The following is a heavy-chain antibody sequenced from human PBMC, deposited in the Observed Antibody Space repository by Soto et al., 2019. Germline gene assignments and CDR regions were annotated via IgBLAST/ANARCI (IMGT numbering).Heavy chain of an antibody. CDR3: AKGDFEY. CDR1: GFIVSNSY. J-gene: IGHJ4*02. D-gene: IGHD3-16*01. Sequence: EVQLVESGGGLVQPGGSLRLSCAGSGFIVSNSYMAWVRQAAGKGLEWGSIIYAGGATFYADSMKGRFTISRDNSKNTVYLQMNSLSAEDTAVYYCAKGDFEYWGQGILVTVSS. V-gene: IGHV3-66*01. CDR2: IYAGGAT.